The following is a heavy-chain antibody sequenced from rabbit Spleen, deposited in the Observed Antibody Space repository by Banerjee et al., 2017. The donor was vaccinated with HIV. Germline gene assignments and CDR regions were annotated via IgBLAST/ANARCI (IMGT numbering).Heavy chain of an antibody. J-gene: IGHJ6*01. Sequence: QSLEESGGDLVKPGASLTLTCTASGFSFSSNYWICWVRQAPGKGPEWIACIYNGDGTTYYANWVNGRFTISRENTQNTVSLQMNSLTVADTATYFCARDPAYASGSGTSIPYLWGQGTLVTVS. D-gene: IGHD1-1*01. CDR3: ARDPAYASGSGTSIPYL. CDR1: GFSFSSNYW. V-gene: IGHV1S40*01. CDR2: IYNGDGTT.